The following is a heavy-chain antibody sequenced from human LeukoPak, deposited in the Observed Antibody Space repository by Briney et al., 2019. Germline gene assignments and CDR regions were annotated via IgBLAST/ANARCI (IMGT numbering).Heavy chain of an antibody. CDR1: GFIFSNYV. Sequence: PGGSLRLSCAASGFIFSNYVMTWVRQAPGKGLEWVSTISASGGSTYYADSVKGRFTISRDNSKNTLYLQMNSLRAEDTAVYYCASPFYGDSGSPDYWGQGTLVTVSS. CDR3: ASPFYGDSGSPDY. V-gene: IGHV3-23*01. CDR2: ISASGGST. D-gene: IGHD4-17*01. J-gene: IGHJ4*02.